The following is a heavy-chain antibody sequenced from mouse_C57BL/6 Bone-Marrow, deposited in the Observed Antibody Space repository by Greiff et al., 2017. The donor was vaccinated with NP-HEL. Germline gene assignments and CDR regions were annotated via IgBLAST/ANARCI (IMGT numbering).Heavy chain of an antibody. V-gene: IGHV5-9-1*02. CDR3: TRGGYGTYYFDY. J-gene: IGHJ2*01. D-gene: IGHD1-1*01. CDR2: ISSGGDYI. CDR1: GFTFSSYA. Sequence: EVKLVESGEGLVKPGGSLKLSCAASGFTFSSYAMSWVRQTPEKRLEWVAYISSGGDYIYYADTVKGRFTISRDNARNTLYLQMSSLKSEDTAMYYCTRGGYGTYYFDYWGQGTTLTVSS.